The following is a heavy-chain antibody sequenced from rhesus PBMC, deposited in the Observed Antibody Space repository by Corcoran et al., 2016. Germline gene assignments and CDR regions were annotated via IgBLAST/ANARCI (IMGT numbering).Heavy chain of an antibody. CDR2: IKGNSGST. D-gene: IGHD4-29*01. V-gene: IGHV4-80*01. Sequence: QVQLQESGPGLVKPSETLSLTCAVSGGSFSSYWWSWIRQPPGKGLEWIGEIKGNSGSTNYNPSLKSRVTISKDASKNQFSLKLSSVTAADTAVYYCARGPSRSSHFDYWGQGVLVTVSS. CDR1: GGSFSSYW. CDR3: ARGPSRSSHFDY. J-gene: IGHJ4*01.